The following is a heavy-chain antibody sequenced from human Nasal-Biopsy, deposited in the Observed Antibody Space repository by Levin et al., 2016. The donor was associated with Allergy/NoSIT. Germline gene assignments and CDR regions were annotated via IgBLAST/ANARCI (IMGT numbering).Heavy chain of an antibody. CDR2: ISKDGNYK. J-gene: IGHJ4*02. CDR3: AQLLYGDYARGALGC. Sequence: GGSLRLSCAASGFTFNNFGMHWVRQAPGKGLEWVGVISKDGNYKYYLDSMKGRFTISRDNSRNTLYLQMNSLTAEDTAIYYCAQLLYGDYARGALGCWGQGTLVTVSS. D-gene: IGHD4-17*01. V-gene: IGHV3-30*03. CDR1: GFTFNNFG.